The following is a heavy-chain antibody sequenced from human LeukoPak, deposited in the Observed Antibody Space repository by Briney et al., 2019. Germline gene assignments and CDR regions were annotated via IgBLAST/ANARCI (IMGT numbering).Heavy chain of an antibody. CDR2: ISDSGST. CDR1: GASMSGHY. Sequence: SETLSLTCSVPGASMSGHYWTWIRLSPGKGLEWIGYISDSGSTSYNPSLRSRVIMALEASKTEFSLRLNSVTVADTAVYYCARVFRGAVTSNWFDPWGQGTLVTVSS. D-gene: IGHD3-3*01. V-gene: IGHV4-59*11. J-gene: IGHJ5*02. CDR3: ARVFRGAVTSNWFDP.